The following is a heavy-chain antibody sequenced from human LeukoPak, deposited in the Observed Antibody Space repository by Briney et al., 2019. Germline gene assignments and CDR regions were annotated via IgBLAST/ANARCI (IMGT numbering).Heavy chain of an antibody. D-gene: IGHD3-22*01. CDR3: ASMGNYYDSSGYFDY. CDR1: GGSISSYY. CDR2: IYYSGST. Sequence: SETLSLTCTVSGGSISSYYWSWIRQPPGKGLEWIGYIYYSGSTNYNPSLKSRVTISVDTSKNQFSLKLSSVTAADTAVYYCASMGNYYDSSGYFDYWGQGTLVTVSS. J-gene: IGHJ4*02. V-gene: IGHV4-59*08.